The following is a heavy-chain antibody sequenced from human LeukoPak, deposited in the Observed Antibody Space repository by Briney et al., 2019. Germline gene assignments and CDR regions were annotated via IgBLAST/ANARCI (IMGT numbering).Heavy chain of an antibody. Sequence: PGGSLRLSCAASGFTFINYAMNWVRQAPGRGLEGFSSVTGSGRDTYHADSVKGRFTISRDNSKNTLYLQMNSLRAEDTAIYYCAKGAREYCSGAICYPFDYWGQGTLVTVSS. CDR3: AKGAREYCSGAICYPFDY. D-gene: IGHD2-2*01. CDR2: VTGSGRDT. V-gene: IGHV3-23*01. CDR1: GFTFINYA. J-gene: IGHJ4*02.